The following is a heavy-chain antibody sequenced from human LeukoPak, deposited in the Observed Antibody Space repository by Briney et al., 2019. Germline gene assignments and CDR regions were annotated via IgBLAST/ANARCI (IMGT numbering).Heavy chain of an antibody. CDR2: ISGSGDNT. V-gene: IGHV3-23*01. Sequence: GGSLRLSCAASGFTFSSHGMSWVRQAPGKGLEWVSTISGSGDNTYYADSVKGRFTISRDNSKNSLYLQMNSLRAEDTAVYYCAELGITMIGGVWGKGTTVTISS. D-gene: IGHD3-10*02. CDR3: AELGITMIGGV. J-gene: IGHJ6*04. CDR1: GFTFSSHG.